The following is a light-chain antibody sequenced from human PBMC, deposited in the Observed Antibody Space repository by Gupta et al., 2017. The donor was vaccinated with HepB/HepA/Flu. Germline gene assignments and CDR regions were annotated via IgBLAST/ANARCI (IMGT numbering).Light chain of an antibody. CDR1: QNLLYDNNKDY. J-gene: IGKJ5*01. V-gene: IGKV4-1*01. CDR2: WAS. Sequence: DIVMTQSPDSLAVSLGERATINCTSSQNLLYDNNKDYLAWYQKKPGQPPKLLISWASTRESGVPDSFSGSGSRTDFTLTISGLQADDVAVYYCQQQNYIPFPFGQGTQLDIK. CDR3: QQQNYIPFP.